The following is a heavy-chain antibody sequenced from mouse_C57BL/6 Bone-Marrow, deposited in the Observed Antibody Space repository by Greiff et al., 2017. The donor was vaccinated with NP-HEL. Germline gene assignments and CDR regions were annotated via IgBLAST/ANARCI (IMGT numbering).Heavy chain of an antibody. V-gene: IGHV1-69*01. Sequence: QVQLQQPGAELVMPGASVKLSCKASGYTFTSYWMHWVKQRPGQGLEWIGEIDPSDSYTNYNQKFKGKSTLTVDKSSSTAYMQLSSLTSEDTAVYYCARQIYYDYGGAFAYWGQGTLGTVSA. J-gene: IGHJ3*01. D-gene: IGHD2-4*01. CDR2: IDPSDSYT. CDR1: GYTFTSYW. CDR3: ARQIYYDYGGAFAY.